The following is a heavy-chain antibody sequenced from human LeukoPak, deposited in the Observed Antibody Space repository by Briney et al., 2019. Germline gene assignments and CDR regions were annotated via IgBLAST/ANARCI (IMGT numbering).Heavy chain of an antibody. Sequence: GASVKVSCKASGYTFTSYAMHWVRQAPGQRLEWMGWINAGNGNTKYSQKFQGRVTITRDTSASTAYMELSSLRSEDTAVYYCAREVVATFGAWFDPWGQGTLVTVSS. CDR3: AREVVATFGAWFDP. CDR1: GYTFTSYA. D-gene: IGHD5-12*01. J-gene: IGHJ5*02. V-gene: IGHV1-3*01. CDR2: INAGNGNT.